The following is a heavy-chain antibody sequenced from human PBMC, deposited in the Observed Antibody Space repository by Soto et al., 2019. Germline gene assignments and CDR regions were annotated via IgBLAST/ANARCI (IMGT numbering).Heavy chain of an antibody. J-gene: IGHJ6*02. CDR3: ARDQGVLGYYYYGMDV. CDR1: GGSISSYY. V-gene: IGHV4-59*01. CDR2: IYYSGST. D-gene: IGHD1-1*01. Sequence: PSATLSLTCTVSGGSISSYYWSWIRQPPGKGLEWIGYIYYSGSTNYNPSLKSRVTISVDTSKNQFSLKLSSVTAADTAVYYCARDQGVLGYYYYGMDVWGQGTTVTVSS.